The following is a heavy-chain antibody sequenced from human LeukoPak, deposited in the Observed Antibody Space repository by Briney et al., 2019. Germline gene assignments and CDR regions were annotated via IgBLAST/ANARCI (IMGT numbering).Heavy chain of an antibody. V-gene: IGHV4-39*07. J-gene: IGHJ4*02. CDR3: AGSSSTSWGIY. D-gene: IGHD2-2*01. Sequence: AETLSLTCTVSGGSISSSSYYWGWVRQPPGKGLEWIGSIYYSGSTYYNPSLKSRVTISVDTSKNQLSLKLSSVTAADTAVYYCAGSSSTSWGIYWGQGTLVTVSS. CDR2: IYYSGST. CDR1: GGSISSSSYY.